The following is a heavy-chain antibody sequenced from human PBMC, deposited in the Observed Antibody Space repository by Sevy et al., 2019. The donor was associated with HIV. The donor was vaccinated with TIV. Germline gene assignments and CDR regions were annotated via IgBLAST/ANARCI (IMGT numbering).Heavy chain of an antibody. CDR1: GFPFSNFA. D-gene: IGHD2-8*02. J-gene: IGHJ6*02. CDR2: LIGGGSRP. Sequence: PGGSLRLSCAASGFPFSNFAMSWVRQAPGKGLEWVSTLIGGGSRPYYADSLTGRFIISRDNSRNTLYLQMNSLRAEDTAIYYCAKRRVQSGLSGGGANYGMDVCGRGTTVTVSS. V-gene: IGHV3-23*01. CDR3: AKRRVQSGLSGGGANYGMDV.